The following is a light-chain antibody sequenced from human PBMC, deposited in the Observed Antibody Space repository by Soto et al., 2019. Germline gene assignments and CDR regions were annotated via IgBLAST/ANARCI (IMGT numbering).Light chain of an antibody. CDR1: QDIRND. Sequence: AIQMTQSPSSLSASVGDRVNITSRASQDIRNDLGWYQQKPGKAPNLLIFAASRLQVGVPSRFSGSGSGTDFTLTISSLQPEDFATYFCLQNYNYPHTFGPGTKVDI. CDR2: AAS. V-gene: IGKV1-6*01. CDR3: LQNYNYPHT. J-gene: IGKJ3*01.